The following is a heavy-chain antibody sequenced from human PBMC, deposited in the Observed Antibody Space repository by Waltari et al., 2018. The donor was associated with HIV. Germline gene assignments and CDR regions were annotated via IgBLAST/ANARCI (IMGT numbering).Heavy chain of an antibody. J-gene: IGHJ6*02. CDR2: INPKSGVT. CDR1: GYTFTDHY. CDR3: FYYSNTESYGLDV. Sequence: QGQLVQSGAEVKKPGASVKVTCKASGYTFTDHYLHWFRQAPGQGLEWMGRINPKSGVTHYAQKFQDRVTVTRDTSITTAYMELSSLRSDDTARYFCFYYSNTESYGLDVWGQGTTVTVSS. D-gene: IGHD3-22*01. V-gene: IGHV1-2*06.